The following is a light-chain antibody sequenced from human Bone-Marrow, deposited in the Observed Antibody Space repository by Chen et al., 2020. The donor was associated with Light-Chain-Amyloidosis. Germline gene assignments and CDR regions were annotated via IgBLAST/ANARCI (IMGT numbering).Light chain of an antibody. CDR1: SSDVGAYTY. V-gene: IGLV2-11*01. J-gene: IGLJ1*01. Sequence: QSALTQPRPVSGSLGRSVTIPCTGTSSDVGAYTYVSWYQQHPGKAPKLMIYDVNKRPSGVPDRFSGSKSGASASLAIARLQADDEDDYYCQSYDGSLSGVFGTGTKVTVL. CDR2: DVN. CDR3: QSYDGSLSGV.